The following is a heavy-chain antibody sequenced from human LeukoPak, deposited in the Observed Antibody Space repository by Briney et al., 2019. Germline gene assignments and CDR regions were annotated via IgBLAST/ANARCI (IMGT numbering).Heavy chain of an antibody. CDR2: IYYSGGA. CDR3: ARRRRAIFGVVMPYHNWFDP. J-gene: IGHJ5*02. CDR1: GGSISSYY. D-gene: IGHD3-3*01. Sequence: SETLSLTCTVSGGSISSYYWSWIRQPPGKGLEWIAYIYYSGGANYNPSLKSRVTISVDTSKNQFSLKLTSVTAADTAVYYCARRRRAIFGVVMPYHNWFDPWGQGTLVTVSS. V-gene: IGHV4-59*01.